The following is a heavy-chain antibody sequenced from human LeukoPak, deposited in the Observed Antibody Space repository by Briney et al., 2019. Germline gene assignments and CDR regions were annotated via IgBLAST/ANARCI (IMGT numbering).Heavy chain of an antibody. D-gene: IGHD5-18*01. CDR3: ARDTAMVEGYFDY. V-gene: IGHV1-69*13. J-gene: IGHJ4*02. CDR1: GGTFSSYA. Sequence: ASVKVSCEASGGTFSSYAISWVRQAPGQGLEWMGGIIPIFGTANYAQKFQGRVTITADESTSTAYMELSSLRSEDTAVYYCARDTAMVEGYFDYWGQGTLVTVSS. CDR2: IIPIFGTA.